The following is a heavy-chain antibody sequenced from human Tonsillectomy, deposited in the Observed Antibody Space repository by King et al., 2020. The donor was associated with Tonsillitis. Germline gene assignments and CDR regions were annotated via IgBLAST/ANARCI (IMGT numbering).Heavy chain of an antibody. CDR2: IYYSGGT. D-gene: IGHD2-2*01. J-gene: IGHJ4*02. V-gene: IGHV4-31*03. CDR3: ASYPCRGTTCYWGY. Sequence: VQLQESGPGLVKPSQTLSLTCSVSGGSISSGGYYWSWIRQHPGKGLEWIGYIYYSGGTYYNPSLKSRVTMSVDTSKNHFSLILTSVTAADTAVYFCASYPCRGTTCYWGYWGQGTLVTVSS. CDR1: GGSISSGGYY.